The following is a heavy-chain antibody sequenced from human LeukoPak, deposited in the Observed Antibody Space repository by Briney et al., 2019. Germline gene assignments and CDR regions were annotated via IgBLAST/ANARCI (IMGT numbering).Heavy chain of an antibody. CDR2: INSDGSST. Sequence: PGGSLRLSCAASGFTFSSYWMHWVRQAPGKGLVWVSRINSDGSSTSYADSVKGRFTISRDNAKNTLYLQMNSLRAEDTAVYYCAKDIITMIVVVITTDAFDIWGQGTMVTVSS. CDR3: AKDIITMIVVVITTDAFDI. D-gene: IGHD3-22*01. J-gene: IGHJ3*02. CDR1: GFTFSSYW. V-gene: IGHV3-74*01.